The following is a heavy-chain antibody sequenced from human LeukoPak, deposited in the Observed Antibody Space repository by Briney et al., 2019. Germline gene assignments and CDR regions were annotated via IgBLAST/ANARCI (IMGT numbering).Heavy chain of an antibody. V-gene: IGHV3-7*01. CDR1: GFTFTNYW. Sequence: GGSLRLSCAASGFTFTNYWMSWVRQAPGKGLELVANIKQDRSEKYYVDSVKGRFTISIDNAKNSLYLQMNSLRAGDTAVYYCARLREIPVFGVVTKSTSYFDYWGQGTLVTVSS. CDR3: ARLREIPVFGVVTKSTSYFDY. D-gene: IGHD3-3*01. CDR2: IKQDRSEK. J-gene: IGHJ4*02.